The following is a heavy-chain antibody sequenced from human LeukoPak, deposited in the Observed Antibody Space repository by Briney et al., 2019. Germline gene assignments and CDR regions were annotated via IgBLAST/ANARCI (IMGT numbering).Heavy chain of an antibody. V-gene: IGHV4-39*01. Sequence: SETLSLTCTVSSDSISTTDHYWGWIRQPPGKGLEWIGTIYYSGTTYYNPSLKSRVTISIDAAKNQFSLMLTSVTAADTAVYYCARLVPPGGGDCTGSNCHTVYYFDYWGQGTQVTVSS. CDR3: ARLVPPGGGDCTGSNCHTVYYFDY. D-gene: IGHD2-15*01. J-gene: IGHJ4*02. CDR2: IYYSGTT. CDR1: SDSISTTDHY.